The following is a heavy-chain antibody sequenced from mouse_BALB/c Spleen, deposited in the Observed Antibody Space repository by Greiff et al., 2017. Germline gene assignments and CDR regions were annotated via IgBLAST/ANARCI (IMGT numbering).Heavy chain of an antibody. CDR3: ASWDGLAY. V-gene: IGHV14-3*02. Sequence: EVKLQESGAELVKPGASVKLSCTASGFNIKDTYMHWVKQRPEQGLEWIGRIDPANGNTKYDPKFQGKATITADTSSNTAYLQLSSLTSEDTAVYYCASWDGLAYWGQGTLVTVSA. J-gene: IGHJ3*01. CDR1: GFNIKDTY. CDR2: IDPANGNT. D-gene: IGHD2-3*01.